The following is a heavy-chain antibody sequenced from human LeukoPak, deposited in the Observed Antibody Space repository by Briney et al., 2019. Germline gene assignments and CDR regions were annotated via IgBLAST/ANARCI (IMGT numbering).Heavy chain of an antibody. CDR2: IKQDGSEK. CDR1: GFTVSSNY. D-gene: IGHD1-26*01. Sequence: PGGSLRLSCAASGFTVSSNYMSWVRQAPGKGLEWVANIKQDGSEKYYVDSVKGRFTISRDNAKNSLYLQMNSLRAEDTAVYYCARHSGSYWGENYFDYWGQGTLVTVSS. J-gene: IGHJ4*02. CDR3: ARHSGSYWGENYFDY. V-gene: IGHV3-7*01.